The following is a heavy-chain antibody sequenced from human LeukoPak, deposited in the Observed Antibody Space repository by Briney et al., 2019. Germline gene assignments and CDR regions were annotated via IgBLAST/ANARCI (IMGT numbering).Heavy chain of an antibody. CDR2: IIPIFGTA. V-gene: IGHV1-69*05. Sequence: SVKVSCKASRGTFSSYSISWVRQTPGQGLEWMGGIIPIFGTANYAQKFLGRVTITTDDSTSTSYMELSSLRSEDTAIYYCASNVVLRYFDWLTYWGQGTLVTVSS. CDR1: RGTFSSYS. J-gene: IGHJ4*02. D-gene: IGHD3-9*01. CDR3: ASNVVLRYFDWLTY.